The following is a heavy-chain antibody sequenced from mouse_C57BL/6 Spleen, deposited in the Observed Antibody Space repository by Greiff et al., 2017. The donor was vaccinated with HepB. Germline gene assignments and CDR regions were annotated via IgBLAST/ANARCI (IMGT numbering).Heavy chain of an antibody. V-gene: IGHV1-26*01. CDR1: GYTFTDYY. CDR3: ARTLGRWYFDY. J-gene: IGHJ2*01. CDR2: INPNNGGT. D-gene: IGHD4-1*01. Sequence: EVQLQQSGPELVKPGASVKISCKASGYTFTDYYMNWVKQSHGKSLEWIGDINPNNGGTSYNQKFKGKATLTVDKSSSTAYMELRSLTSEDSAVYYCARTLGRWYFDYWGQGTTLTVSS.